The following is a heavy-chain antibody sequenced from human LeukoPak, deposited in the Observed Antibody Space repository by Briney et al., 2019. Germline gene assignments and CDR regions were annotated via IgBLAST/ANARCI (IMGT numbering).Heavy chain of an antibody. V-gene: IGHV3-11*04. CDR1: GFTFSDSY. Sequence: GGSLRLSCAASGFTFSDSYMTWVRQAPGKGVEWVAYISGSGHDINYSESAKGRFTISRDNAKNSLYLQMNTLRAEDTAVYYCARDRHKYNYDSGGYPPYWGQGTLVTVSS. CDR3: ARDRHKYNYDSGGYPPY. D-gene: IGHD3-22*01. J-gene: IGHJ4*02. CDR2: ISGSGHDI.